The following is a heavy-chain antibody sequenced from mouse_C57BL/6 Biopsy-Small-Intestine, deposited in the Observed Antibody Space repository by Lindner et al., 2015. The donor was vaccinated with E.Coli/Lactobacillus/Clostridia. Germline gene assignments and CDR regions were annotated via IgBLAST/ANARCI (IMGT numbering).Heavy chain of an antibody. CDR2: INPSSGYT. CDR3: ARGDSMDY. Sequence: VQLQESGAELAKPGASVKLSCKASGYTFISYWIHWVKQRPGQGLEWIGYINPSSGYTNYDQKFKDKATLTADKSSNTAYMQLTSLTHEDSAVYYCARGDSMDYWGQGTSVTVSS. V-gene: IGHV1-7*01. J-gene: IGHJ4*01. CDR1: GYTFISYW.